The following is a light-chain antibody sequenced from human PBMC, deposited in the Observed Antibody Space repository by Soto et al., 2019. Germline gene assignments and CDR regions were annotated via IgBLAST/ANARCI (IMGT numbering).Light chain of an antibody. CDR1: QSVRNVY. CDR3: QQSGSSPRT. V-gene: IGKV3-20*01. CDR2: DAS. J-gene: IGKJ2*01. Sequence: EIVLTQSPGTLSLSPGERATLSCRASQSVRNVYLAWYQQKPGQAPRLLIYDASNRATVIPDRFSGSGSGTDFTLTINRLEPEAFAVYYCQQSGSSPRTFGQGTKLEIK.